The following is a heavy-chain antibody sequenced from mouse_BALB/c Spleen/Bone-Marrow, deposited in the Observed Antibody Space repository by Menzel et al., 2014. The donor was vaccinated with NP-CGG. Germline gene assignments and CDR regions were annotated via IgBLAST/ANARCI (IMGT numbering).Heavy chain of an antibody. D-gene: IGHD3-1*01. Sequence: DVQLQESGPSLVKPSQTLSLTCSVTGDSITSGYWNWIRKFPGNKLGYMGYISYSGSTYYNPSLKSRISITRDTSKNLYYLQLNSVTTKDTATYYCARSGSSGYHYYAMDYWGQGTSVTVSS. CDR3: ARSGSSGYHYYAMDY. CDR2: ISYSGST. CDR1: GDSITSGY. J-gene: IGHJ4*01. V-gene: IGHV3-8*02.